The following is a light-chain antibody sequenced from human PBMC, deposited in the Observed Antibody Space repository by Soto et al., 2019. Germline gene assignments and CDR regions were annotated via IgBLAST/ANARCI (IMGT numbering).Light chain of an antibody. Sequence: EIVLTQSPGTLSLSPGERATLSCRASQSVRSNLAWYQQKPGQAPRLLIYGASSRATGLPARFSGSGSGTEFTLTISSLQSEDFAVYYCQQYSDWPRTFGQGTKVDNK. CDR1: QSVRSN. CDR3: QQYSDWPRT. V-gene: IGKV3-15*01. CDR2: GAS. J-gene: IGKJ1*01.